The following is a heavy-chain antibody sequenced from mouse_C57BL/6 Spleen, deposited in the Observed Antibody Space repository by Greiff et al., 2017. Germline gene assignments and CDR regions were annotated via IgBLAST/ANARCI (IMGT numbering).Heavy chain of an antibody. CDR1: GFNIKDYY. CDR3: ASIYDGYCEGFAY. D-gene: IGHD2-3*01. J-gene: IGHJ3*01. V-gene: IGHV14-2*01. Sequence: VQLQQSGAELVKPGASVKLSCTASGFNIKDYYMHWVKQRTEQGLEWIGRIDPEDGETKYAPKLQGKATITADTSSNTAYLQLSRLTSEDTAVYYCASIYDGYCEGFAYWGQGTLVTVSA. CDR2: IDPEDGET.